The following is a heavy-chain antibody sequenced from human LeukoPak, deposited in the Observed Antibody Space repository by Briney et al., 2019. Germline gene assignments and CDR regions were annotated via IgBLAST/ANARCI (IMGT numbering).Heavy chain of an antibody. CDR1: GFTFSSYA. CDR3: ARDGLWGFKDYYYYYMDV. Sequence: PGRSLRLSCAASGFTFSSYAMHWVRQAPGKGLEWVAVISYDGSNKYYADSVKGRFTISRDNSKNTLYLQMNSLRAEDTAVYYCARDGLWGFKDYYYYYMDVWGKGTTVTVSS. J-gene: IGHJ6*03. CDR2: ISYDGSNK. V-gene: IGHV3-30*04. D-gene: IGHD7-27*01.